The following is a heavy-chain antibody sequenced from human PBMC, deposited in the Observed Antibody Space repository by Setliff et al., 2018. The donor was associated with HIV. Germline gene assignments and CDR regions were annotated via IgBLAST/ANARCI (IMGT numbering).Heavy chain of an antibody. V-gene: IGHV3-23*01. J-gene: IGHJ4*02. D-gene: IGHD1-1*01. CDR1: GFTFSNYA. CDR2: ISGSGGST. Sequence: GESLKISCAASGFTFSNYAMSWVRQAPGKGLEWVSGISGSGGSTYYVDSVKGRFTISRDNSKNTLYLQMNSLRPEDTAVYYCASARIPTGGTSTSLDYWGQGALVTVSS. CDR3: ASARIPTGGTSTSLDY.